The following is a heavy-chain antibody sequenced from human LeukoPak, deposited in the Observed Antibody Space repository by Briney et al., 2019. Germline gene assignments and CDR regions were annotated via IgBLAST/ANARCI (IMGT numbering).Heavy chain of an antibody. J-gene: IGHJ3*02. CDR1: GFTFSSYW. V-gene: IGHV3-74*01. CDR2: INSDGSST. CDR3: AKHKQPYGDYDNAFDI. Sequence: GGSLRLSCAASGFTFSSYWMHWVRQAPGKGLVWVSRINSDGSSTSYADSVKGRFTISRDNSKNTLYLQMNSLRAEDTAVYYCAKHKQPYGDYDNAFDIWGQGTMVTVSS. D-gene: IGHD4-17*01.